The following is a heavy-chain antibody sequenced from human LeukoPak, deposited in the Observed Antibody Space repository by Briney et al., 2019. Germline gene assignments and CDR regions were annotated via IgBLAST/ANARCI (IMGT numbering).Heavy chain of an antibody. V-gene: IGHV1-2*02. CDR3: ARPKFYYDSSGYDYFDY. CDR1: GGTFSSYA. Sequence: GSSVKVSCKASGGTFSSYAISWVRQAPGQGLEWMGSINPNSGGTNYAQKFQGRVTMTRDSSISTAYMELSRLTSDDTAVYYCARPKFYYDSSGYDYFDYWGQGTLVTVSS. CDR2: INPNSGGT. J-gene: IGHJ4*02. D-gene: IGHD3-22*01.